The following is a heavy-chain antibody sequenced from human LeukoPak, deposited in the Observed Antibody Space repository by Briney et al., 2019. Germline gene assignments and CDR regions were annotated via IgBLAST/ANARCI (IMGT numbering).Heavy chain of an antibody. J-gene: IGHJ4*02. CDR3: ARDPGRGYTYGYGFDY. CDR2: IWYDGSNK. CDR1: RFTFSNYG. V-gene: IGHV3-33*01. D-gene: IGHD5-18*01. Sequence: GGSLRLSCAASRFTFSNYGMHWVRQAPGKGLEWVAVIWYDGSNKYYADSVKGRFTISRDNSKNTLYLQMNSLRAEDTAVYCCARDPGRGYTYGYGFDYWGQGTLVTVSS.